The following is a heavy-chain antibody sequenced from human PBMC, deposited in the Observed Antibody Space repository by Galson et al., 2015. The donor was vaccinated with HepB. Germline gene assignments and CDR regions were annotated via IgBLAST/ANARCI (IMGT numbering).Heavy chain of an antibody. CDR2: ISYDGSNK. V-gene: IGHV3-30*18. Sequence: SLRLSCAASGFTFSSYGMHWVRQAPGKGLEWVAVISYDGSNKYYADSVKGRFTISRDNSKNTLYLQMNSLRAEDTAVYYCAKDGPHYYGSGSSYYYYGMDVWGQGTTVTVSS. CDR3: AKDGPHYYGSGSSYYYYGMDV. J-gene: IGHJ6*02. CDR1: GFTFSSYG. D-gene: IGHD3-10*01.